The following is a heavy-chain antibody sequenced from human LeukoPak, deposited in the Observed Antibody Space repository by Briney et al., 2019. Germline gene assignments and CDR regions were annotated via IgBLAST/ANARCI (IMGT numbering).Heavy chain of an antibody. CDR1: GGSISSYY. V-gene: IGHV4-59*12. CDR3: ARVRNYYDSSGYP. D-gene: IGHD3-22*01. J-gene: IGHJ4*02. Sequence: SETLSLTCTVSGGSISSYYWSWIRQPPGKGLEWIGYIYYSGSTNYNPSLKSRVTISVDTSKNQFSLKLSSVTAADTAVYYCARVRNYYDSSGYPWGQGTLVTVSS. CDR2: IYYSGST.